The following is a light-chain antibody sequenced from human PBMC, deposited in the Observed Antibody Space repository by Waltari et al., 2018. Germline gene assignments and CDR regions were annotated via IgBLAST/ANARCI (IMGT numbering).Light chain of an antibody. J-gene: IGKJ1*01. V-gene: IGKV1-8*01. CDR3: EQYYSFPRT. Sequence: AIRVTQSPSSVSASTGATVTIPLRAREDVRSYFGWYQQKPGKAPKLLVYAASSLQTGVPSRFSARGSGTHFTLTINNVQSEDFATYHCEQYYSFPRTFGQGTKVEV. CDR1: EDVRSY. CDR2: AAS.